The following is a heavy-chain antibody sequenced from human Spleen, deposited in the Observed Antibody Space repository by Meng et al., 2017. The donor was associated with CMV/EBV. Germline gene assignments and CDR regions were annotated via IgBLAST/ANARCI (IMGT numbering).Heavy chain of an antibody. CDR2: VYYSGSS. V-gene: IGHV4-39*01. J-gene: IGHJ4*02. CDR3: ARRGTNTELLDY. D-gene: IGHD2-8*01. Sequence: TVSGASISSSISFWGWVRQPPGKGLEWIGSVYYSGSSWYTPSLRSRLTISVDTSKNQFSLKLSSVTAADTALYFCARRGTNTELLDYWGQGALVTVSS. CDR1: GASISSSISF.